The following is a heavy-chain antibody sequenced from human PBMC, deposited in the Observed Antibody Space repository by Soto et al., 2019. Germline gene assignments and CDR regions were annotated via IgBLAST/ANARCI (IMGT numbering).Heavy chain of an antibody. V-gene: IGHV3-33*01. J-gene: IGHJ4*02. CDR2: IWYDGSNK. Sequence: LRISCARPGFTLSRSRMPWFRQAPDKGLEWVAVIWYDGSNKYYADSVKDRFSISRDDSKNTAYLEMNSLKTEDTAVYYCTRRDCTGGNCYSDFDYWCQGALVTVSS. D-gene: IGHD2-15*01. CDR3: TRRDCTGGNCYSDFDY. CDR1: GFTLSRSR.